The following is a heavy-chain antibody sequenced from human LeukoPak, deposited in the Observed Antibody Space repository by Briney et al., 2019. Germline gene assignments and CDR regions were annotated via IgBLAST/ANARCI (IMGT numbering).Heavy chain of an antibody. D-gene: IGHD6-13*01. CDR2: ISYDGSNK. CDR3: ARGVRGSSWLSFDY. Sequence: GGSLRLSCAASGFIFCSYAMHWVRRASGKGLEWVALISYDGSNKYYADSVKGRFTISRDNSKNTLYLQMNSLRAEDTAVYYCARGVRGSSWLSFDYWGQGTLVIVSS. CDR1: GFIFCSYA. V-gene: IGHV3-30*04. J-gene: IGHJ4*02.